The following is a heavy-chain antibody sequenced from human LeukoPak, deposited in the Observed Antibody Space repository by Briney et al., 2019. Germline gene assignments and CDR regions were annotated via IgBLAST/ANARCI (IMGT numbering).Heavy chain of an antibody. CDR1: GFTFSSYS. CDR2: ISSSSSTI. Sequence: PGGSLRLSCAASGFTFSSYSMNWVRQAPGKGLDWVSYISSSSSTIYYADSVKGRFTISRDNAKNSLYLQMNSLRAEDTAVYYCAREETYYYDSSGYYYGPFDYWGQGTLVTVSS. D-gene: IGHD3-22*01. V-gene: IGHV3-48*01. J-gene: IGHJ4*02. CDR3: AREETYYYDSSGYYYGPFDY.